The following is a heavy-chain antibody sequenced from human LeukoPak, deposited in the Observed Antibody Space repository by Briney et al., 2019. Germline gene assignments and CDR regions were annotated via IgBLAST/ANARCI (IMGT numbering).Heavy chain of an antibody. CDR1: GYTLTELS. Sequence: ASVKVSCKVSGYTLTELSMHWVRQAPGKGLEWMGGFDPEGGETIYAQKFQGRVTMTEDTSTDTAYMELSSLRSEDTAVYYCATVPLLLGYYYMDVWGKGTTVTVSS. CDR2: FDPEGGET. J-gene: IGHJ6*03. CDR3: ATVPLLLGYYYMDV. D-gene: IGHD2/OR15-2a*01. V-gene: IGHV1-24*01.